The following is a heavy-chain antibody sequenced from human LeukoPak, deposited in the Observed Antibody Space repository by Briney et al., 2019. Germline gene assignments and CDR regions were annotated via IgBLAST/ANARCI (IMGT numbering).Heavy chain of an antibody. CDR1: GGSISSYY. J-gene: IGHJ5*02. Sequence: PSETLSLTCTVSGGSISSYYWSWIRQPPGKGLEWIGYIYYSGSTNYNPSLKSRVTISVDTSKNQFSLKLSSATAADTAVYYCARHVVRSGDWFDPWGQGTLVTVSS. D-gene: IGHD3-3*01. CDR2: IYYSGST. V-gene: IGHV4-59*08. CDR3: ARHVVRSGDWFDP.